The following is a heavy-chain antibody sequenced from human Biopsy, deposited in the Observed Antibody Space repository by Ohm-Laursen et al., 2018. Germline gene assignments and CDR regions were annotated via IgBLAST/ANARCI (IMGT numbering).Heavy chain of an antibody. Sequence: GTLSLTWPVSGDSISSYYWSWIRQPPGKGLQWIGYVYYTGSTDYNPSLQSRVTISVDTSKNHFSLRLRSVTPADTAIYYCARDRGYYSDRTVPGYFDLWGRGTLVTASS. D-gene: IGHD3-22*01. J-gene: IGHJ2*01. CDR1: GDSISSYY. V-gene: IGHV4-59*01. CDR3: ARDRGYYSDRTVPGYFDL. CDR2: VYYTGST.